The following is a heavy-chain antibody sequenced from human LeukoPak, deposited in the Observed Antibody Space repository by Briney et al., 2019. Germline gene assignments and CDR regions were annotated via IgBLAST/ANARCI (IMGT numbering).Heavy chain of an antibody. CDR2: IDTSGST. J-gene: IGHJ5*02. D-gene: IGHD3-3*01. Sequence: KTSETLSLTCTVSGGSISSYYWSWTRQPAGKGLEWIGRIDTSGSTTYNPSLKSRVTISIDTSKNRFSLKLSSVTAADTAVYYCARDGVDDFWSGYPFDPWGQGTLVTVSS. CDR1: GGSISSYY. V-gene: IGHV4-4*07. CDR3: ARDGVDDFWSGYPFDP.